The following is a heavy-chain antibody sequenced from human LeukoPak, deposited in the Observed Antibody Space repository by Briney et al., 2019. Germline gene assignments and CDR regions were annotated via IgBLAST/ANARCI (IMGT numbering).Heavy chain of an antibody. CDR1: GCTFTGYY. D-gene: IGHD2-2*01. J-gene: IGHJ4*02. CDR3: ASLSVPAATPFDY. Sequence: GASVKVSCKASGCTFTGYYMHWVRQAPGQGLEWMGWINPNSGGTNYAQKFQGRVTMTRDTSISTAYMELSRLRSDDTAVYYCASLSVPAATPFDYWGQGTLVTVSS. CDR2: INPNSGGT. V-gene: IGHV1-2*02.